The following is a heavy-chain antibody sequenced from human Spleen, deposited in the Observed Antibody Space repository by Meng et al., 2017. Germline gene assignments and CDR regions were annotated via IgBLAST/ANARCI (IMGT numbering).Heavy chain of an antibody. CDR2: INSDGYRT. CDR3: ARDVRVTEGLGY. D-gene: IGHD1-14*01. Sequence: EVPVVESGGGLVQPGGSLRLSCAASGFTLSRFWLHWVRQVPGQGLVWVSRINSDGYRTSYADSVKGRFTISRDNAKNTLYLEMNSLRAEDTAVYYCARDVRVTEGLGYWGQGTLVTVSS. J-gene: IGHJ4*02. CDR1: GFTLSRFW. V-gene: IGHV3-74*01.